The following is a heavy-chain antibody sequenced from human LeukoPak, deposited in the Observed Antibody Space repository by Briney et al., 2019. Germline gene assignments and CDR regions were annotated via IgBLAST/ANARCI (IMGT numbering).Heavy chain of an antibody. CDR3: ARDQREVAFDI. CDR1: RFTFSSYS. V-gene: IGHV3-21*01. Sequence: GGSLRLSCAASRFTFSSYSMNWVRQAPGKGLEWVSSISSSSTYIYYADSVKGRFTISRDNAKNSQSLQLNSLRAEDTAVYYCARDQREVAFDIWGQGTMVIVSS. CDR2: ISSSSTYI. J-gene: IGHJ3*02. D-gene: IGHD6-25*01.